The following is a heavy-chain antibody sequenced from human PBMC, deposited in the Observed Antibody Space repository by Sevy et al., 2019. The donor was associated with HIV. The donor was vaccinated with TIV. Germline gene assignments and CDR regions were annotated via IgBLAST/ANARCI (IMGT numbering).Heavy chain of an antibody. CDR1: GFTFRSSW. D-gene: IGHD6-19*01. CDR2: IKQDGSEE. CDR3: ATDMRAVTDHYFDN. Sequence: GGSLRLSCAVSGFTFRSSWMSWVRQAPGKGLEWVANIKQDGSEEYYLDSVKGRFTVFRDNAKNSLYLQMNSLRADDTAVYYCATDMRAVTDHYFDNWGQGTLVTVSS. J-gene: IGHJ4*02. V-gene: IGHV3-7*01.